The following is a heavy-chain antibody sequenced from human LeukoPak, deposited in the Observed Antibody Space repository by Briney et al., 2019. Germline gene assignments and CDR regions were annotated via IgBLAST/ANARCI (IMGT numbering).Heavy chain of an antibody. D-gene: IGHD3-9*01. V-gene: IGHV3-74*01. CDR3: ARASYGISDY. CDR1: GFSFSSYW. J-gene: IGHJ4*02. Sequence: GGSLRLSCAASGFSFSSYWMHWVRQAPGKGLVWVSRINNDGSSATYADSVKGRFTISRDNAKSTLYLQINSLRAEDTAVYYCARASYGISDYWGQGTLVTVSS. CDR2: INNDGSSA.